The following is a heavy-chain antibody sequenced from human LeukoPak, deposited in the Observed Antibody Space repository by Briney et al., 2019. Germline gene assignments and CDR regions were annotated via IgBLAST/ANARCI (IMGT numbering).Heavy chain of an antibody. D-gene: IGHD3-16*01. V-gene: IGHV4-59*11. Sequence: PSETLSLTCTVSGGYLGSRYWTWIRQPPGKGLEWIGYIYDSGSTYYHPSLKSRVTISVDTSKNQFSLRLSSVTAADTAVYYCARGGVLKSVDYWGQGTLVTVSS. J-gene: IGHJ4*02. CDR1: GGYLGSRY. CDR3: ARGGVLKSVDY. CDR2: IYDSGST.